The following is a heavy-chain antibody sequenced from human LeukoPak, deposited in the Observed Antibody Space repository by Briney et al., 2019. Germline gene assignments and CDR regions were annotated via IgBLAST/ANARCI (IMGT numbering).Heavy chain of an antibody. D-gene: IGHD6-19*01. V-gene: IGHV3-30*18. CDR3: AKEPYSSAYYFDY. CDR1: GFTFSSYG. Sequence: GGSLRLSCAASGFTFSSYGMHWVRQAPGKGLEWVAVISYDGSNKYYADSVKGRFTISRDNSKNTLYLQMNSLRAEDTAVCYCAKEPYSSAYYFDYWGQGTLVTVSS. CDR2: ISYDGSNK. J-gene: IGHJ4*02.